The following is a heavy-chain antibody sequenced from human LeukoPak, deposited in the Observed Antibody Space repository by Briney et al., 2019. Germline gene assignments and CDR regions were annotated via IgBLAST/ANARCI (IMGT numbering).Heavy chain of an antibody. D-gene: IGHD6-19*01. J-gene: IGHJ4*02. CDR1: GYTFTGYY. Sequence: ASVKVSCKASGYTFTGYYMHWVRQAPGQGLEWMEWINPNSGDTNYAQKFQGRVTMTRDTSISTAYMALSRLRSDDTAVYYCVKNKIGNSGVFTYFYYWGQGNLVTVSS. CDR3: VKNKIGNSGVFTYFYY. CDR2: INPNSGDT. V-gene: IGHV1-2*02.